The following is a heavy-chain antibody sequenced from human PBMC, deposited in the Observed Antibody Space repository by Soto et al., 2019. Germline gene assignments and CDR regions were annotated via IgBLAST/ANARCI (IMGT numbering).Heavy chain of an antibody. CDR2: INHSGSS. D-gene: IGHD3-10*01. J-gene: IGHJ6*02. V-gene: IGHV4-34*01. CDR1: GGSFSGYY. CDR3: ARGPPDVWFGEFDYYYYGMDV. Sequence: KPSETLSLTCAVYGGSFSGYYWSWIRQPPGKGLEWIGEINHSGSSNYNPSLKSRVTISVDTSKNQFSLKLSSVTAADTAVYYCARGPPDVWFGEFDYYYYGMDVWGQGTTVTVSS.